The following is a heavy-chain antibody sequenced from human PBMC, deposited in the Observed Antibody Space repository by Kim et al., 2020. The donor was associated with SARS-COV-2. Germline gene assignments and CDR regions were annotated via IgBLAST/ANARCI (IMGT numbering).Heavy chain of an antibody. CDR3: ARVPNYANYVNWFDP. D-gene: IGHD1-7*01. V-gene: IGHV3-23*01. CDR2: ISGRGVT. Sequence: GGSLRLSCAASGFRLSGYDMNWVSLAPGKGLEWVSAISGRGVTYYADSVKGRFTISRDDSKNTLSLQMNSLRVEDTAVYYCARVPNYANYVNWFDPWGQGTLVTVSS. J-gene: IGHJ5*02. CDR1: GFRLSGYD.